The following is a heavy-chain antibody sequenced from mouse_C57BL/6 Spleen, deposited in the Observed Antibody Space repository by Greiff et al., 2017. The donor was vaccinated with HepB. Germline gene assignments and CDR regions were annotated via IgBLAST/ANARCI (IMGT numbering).Heavy chain of an antibody. V-gene: IGHV1-15*01. Sequence: QVQLQQSGAELVRPGASVTLSCKASGYTFTDYEMHWVKQTPVHGLEWIGAIDPETGGTAYNQKFKGKAILTADKSSSTAYMELRSLTSEDSAVYYCTRWGPSSWDRDYWGQGTTLTVSS. CDR3: TRWGPSSWDRDY. D-gene: IGHD4-1*01. CDR1: GYTFTDYE. CDR2: IDPETGGT. J-gene: IGHJ2*01.